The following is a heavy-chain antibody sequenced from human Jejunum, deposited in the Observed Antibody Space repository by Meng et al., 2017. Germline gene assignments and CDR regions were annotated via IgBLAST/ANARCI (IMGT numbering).Heavy chain of an antibody. J-gene: IGHJ4*02. CDR2: IYHSGRS. CDR1: GDSISSTSW. V-gene: IGHV4-4*02. Sequence: VHLQESGPGLVKPSGTPSLTWEVSGDSISSTSWWDWLRQPPGKGLEWIGEIYHSGRSNFIPSLKSRVSISLDESKNQFSLTLNSVTAADTAVYYCARGVGDIRFGFDYWGQGILVTVSS. D-gene: IGHD3-16*01. CDR3: ARGVGDIRFGFDY.